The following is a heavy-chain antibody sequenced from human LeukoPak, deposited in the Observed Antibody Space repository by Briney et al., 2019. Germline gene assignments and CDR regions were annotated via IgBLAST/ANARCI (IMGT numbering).Heavy chain of an antibody. V-gene: IGHV4-39*01. CDR3: ARRNGVLFTMTDDY. CDR1: GGSISSSSYY. D-gene: IGHD3-22*01. Sequence: PSETLSLTCTVSGGSISSSSYYWGWIRQPPGKGLEWIGSIYYSGSTYYNPSLKSRVTISVDTSKNQFSLKLSSVTAADTAVYYCARRNGVLFTMTDDYWGQGTLVTVSS. CDR2: IYYSGST. J-gene: IGHJ4*02.